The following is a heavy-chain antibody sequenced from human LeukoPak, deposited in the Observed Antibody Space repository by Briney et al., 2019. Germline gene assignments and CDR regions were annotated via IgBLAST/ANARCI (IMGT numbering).Heavy chain of an antibody. CDR2: ISGSGGST. CDR1: GFTFSSYA. V-gene: IGHV3-23*01. D-gene: IGHD3-3*01. Sequence: GGSLRLSCAASGFTFSSYAMSWVRQAPGKGLEWVSAISGSGGSTYYADSVKGRFTISRDNSKNTLYLQMNSLRAEDTAVYYCAKDQYYDFWGGYSLRNNWFDPWGQGTLVTVSS. CDR3: AKDQYYDFWGGYSLRNNWFDP. J-gene: IGHJ5*02.